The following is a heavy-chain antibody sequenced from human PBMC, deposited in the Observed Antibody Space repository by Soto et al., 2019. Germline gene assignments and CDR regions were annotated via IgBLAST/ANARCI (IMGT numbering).Heavy chain of an antibody. D-gene: IGHD3-10*01. J-gene: IGHJ4*02. V-gene: IGHV2-5*02. CDR2: IYWDDDK. CDR1: GFSLTTYGLG. Sequence: QITLKESGPTLVTPTQTLTLTCTFSGFSLTTYGLGVAWIRQPPGKALEFLALIYWDDDKRFSPSLRTRLTITKDTSKNQVVLTMTNMDPVDTATYYCARTHRYDSGRYYQDYWGQGTLITVSS. CDR3: ARTHRYDSGRYYQDY.